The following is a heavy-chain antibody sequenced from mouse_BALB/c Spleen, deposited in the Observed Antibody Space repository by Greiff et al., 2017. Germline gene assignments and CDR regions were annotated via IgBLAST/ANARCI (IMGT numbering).Heavy chain of an antibody. CDR1: GFTFSSYG. Sequence: EVHLVESGGDLVKPGGSLKLSCAASGFTFSSYGMSWVRQTPDKRLEWVATISSGGSYTYYPDSVKGRFTISRDNAKNTLYLQMSSLKSEDTAMYYCARHTKGYYAMDYWGQGTSVTVSS. CDR3: ARHTKGYYAMDY. CDR2: ISSGGSYT. V-gene: IGHV5-6*01. J-gene: IGHJ4*01.